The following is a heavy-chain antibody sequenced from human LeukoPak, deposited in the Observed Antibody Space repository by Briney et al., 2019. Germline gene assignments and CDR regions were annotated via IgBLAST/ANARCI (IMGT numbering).Heavy chain of an antibody. J-gene: IGHJ4*02. V-gene: IGHV1-8*01. CDR2: MNPNSGNT. CDR3: ARGTYHYDSSGYSFDY. D-gene: IGHD3-22*01. CDR1: GYTFTSYD. Sequence: ASVKVSCKASGYTFTSYDIHWVRQATGQGLAWMGWMNPNSGNTGYAQKFQGRVTMTRNTSISTAYMELSSLRSEDTAVYYCARGTYHYDSSGYSFDYWGQGTLVTVSS.